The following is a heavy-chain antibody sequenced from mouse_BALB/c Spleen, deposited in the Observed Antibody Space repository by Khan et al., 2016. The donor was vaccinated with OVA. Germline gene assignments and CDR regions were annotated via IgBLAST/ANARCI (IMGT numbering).Heavy chain of an antibody. V-gene: IGHV1-80*01. CDR1: GYSFSRSW. D-gene: IGHD2-13*01. J-gene: IGHJ3*01. Sequence: QVQLKQSGAELVRPGSSVKISCKASGYSFSRSWMNWVKQRPGQGLEWIGQSYPGNGDTNFNEKFRGKATLTADKSSSTAYMQLNSLTSEDSAVYFCARWGGDGFTYGGHGTLVTVSA. CDR2: SYPGNGDT. CDR3: ARWGGDGFTY.